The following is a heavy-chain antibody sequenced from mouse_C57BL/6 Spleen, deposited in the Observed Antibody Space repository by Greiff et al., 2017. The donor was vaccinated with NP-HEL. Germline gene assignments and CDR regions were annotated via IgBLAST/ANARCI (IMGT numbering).Heavy chain of an antibody. V-gene: IGHV1-82*01. J-gene: IGHJ3*01. CDR2: IYPGDGDT. CDR3: ARADYDEAWFAY. CDR1: GYGFSSSW. Sequence: VQLQQSGPELVKPGASVKISCKASGYGFSSSWMYWVKQRPGKGLEWIGRIYPGDGDTHYNGKFKGKATLTADKSSSTAYMQLSSLTSEDSAVYFCARADYDEAWFAYWGQGTLVTVSA. D-gene: IGHD2-4*01.